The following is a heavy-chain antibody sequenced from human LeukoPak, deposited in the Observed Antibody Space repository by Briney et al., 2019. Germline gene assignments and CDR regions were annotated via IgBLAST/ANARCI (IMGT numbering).Heavy chain of an antibody. Sequence: SETLSLTCAVYGESFSGYYWSWIRQPPGKGREWIGEVNHSGSTNYNPSLKSRVTISVDTSKNQFSLKLSSVTAADTGVYYCARAEITAAGVPFDYWGQGTLVTVSS. J-gene: IGHJ4*02. D-gene: IGHD6-13*01. V-gene: IGHV4-34*01. CDR3: ARAEITAAGVPFDY. CDR1: GESFSGYY. CDR2: VNHSGST.